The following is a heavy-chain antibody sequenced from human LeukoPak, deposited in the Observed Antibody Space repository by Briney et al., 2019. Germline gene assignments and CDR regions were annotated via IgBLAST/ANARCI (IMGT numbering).Heavy chain of an antibody. CDR2: IKQDGSEK. J-gene: IGHJ4*02. D-gene: IGHD1-14*01. V-gene: IGHV3-7*03. CDR3: ATSRTSDY. Sequence: PGGSLRLSCAASGFTFSSYWMSWVRQAPGKGLEWVAIIKQDGSEKYYVDSVKGRLTISRDNAEKSLYLQMNSLRAADTAVYYCATSRTSDYWGQGTLVTVSS. CDR1: GFTFSSYW.